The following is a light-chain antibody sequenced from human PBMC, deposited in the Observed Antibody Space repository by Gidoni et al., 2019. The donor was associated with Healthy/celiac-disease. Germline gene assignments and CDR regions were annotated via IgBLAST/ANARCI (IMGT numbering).Light chain of an antibody. J-gene: IGLJ2*01. CDR1: SSDVGGYKY. Sequence: QSALTQPASVSGSPGQSITISCTGTSSDVGGYKYVSLYQQHPGKAPKLMIYKVSNRPSGVSNRFSGSKSGNTASLTISGLQAEDEADYYCSSYTSSSTVVFGGGTKLTVL. CDR3: SSYTSSSTVV. V-gene: IGLV2-14*01. CDR2: KVS.